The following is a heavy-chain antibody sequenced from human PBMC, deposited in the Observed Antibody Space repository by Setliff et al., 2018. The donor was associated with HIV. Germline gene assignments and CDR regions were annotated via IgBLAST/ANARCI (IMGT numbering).Heavy chain of an antibody. CDR2: ISAYNGNT. D-gene: IGHD3-22*01. CDR3: ARTIESSGYYYYYYYMDV. V-gene: IGHV1-18*01. J-gene: IGHJ6*03. Sequence: ASVKVSCNASGYTFTSYGISWVRQAPGQGLEWMGWISAYNGNTNYAQKLQGRVTMTTDTSTSTAYMELRSLRSDDTAVYYCARTIESSGYYYYYYYMDVWGKGTTVTVSS. CDR1: GYTFTSYG.